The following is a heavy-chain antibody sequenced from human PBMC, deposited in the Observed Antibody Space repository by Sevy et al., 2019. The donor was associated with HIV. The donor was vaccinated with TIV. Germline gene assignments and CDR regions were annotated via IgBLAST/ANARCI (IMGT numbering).Heavy chain of an antibody. D-gene: IGHD5-12*01. CDR2: IHYPGGT. Sequence: SETLSLTCTVSGGSLSSSDSYWSWIRQPPGKGLEWLGYIHYPGGTYYTPFLKSRVAMSVDTSEEQFSLRLSFLTAADTALYYCANKRGYSHGPFDYWGQGILVTVSS. CDR1: GGSLSSSDSY. CDR3: ANKRGYSHGPFDY. J-gene: IGHJ4*02. V-gene: IGHV4-30-4*01.